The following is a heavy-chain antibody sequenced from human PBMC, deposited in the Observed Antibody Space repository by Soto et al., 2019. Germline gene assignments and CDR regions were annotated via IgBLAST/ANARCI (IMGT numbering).Heavy chain of an antibody. D-gene: IGHD1-26*01. J-gene: IGHJ6*02. V-gene: IGHV3-30*18. CDR3: AKGEWELLRSGYYYYGMDV. CDR2: ISYDGSNK. Sequence: SLRLSCAASGFTFSSYGMHWVRQAPGKGLEWVAVISYDGSNKYYADSVKGRFTISRDNSKNTLYLQMNSLRAEDTAVYYCAKGEWELLRSGYYYYGMDVWGQGTTVTVSS. CDR1: GFTFSSYG.